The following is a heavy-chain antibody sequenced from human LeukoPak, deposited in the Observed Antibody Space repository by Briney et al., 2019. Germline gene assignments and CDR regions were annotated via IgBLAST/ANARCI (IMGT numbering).Heavy chain of an antibody. CDR3: ASRRDGNGYIPAFDY. CDR2: IYHSGST. D-gene: IGHD3-22*01. CDR1: GGSISSSNW. J-gene: IGHJ4*02. V-gene: IGHV4-4*02. Sequence: PSGTLSLTCAVSGGSISSSNWWSWVRQPPGKGLEWIGEIYHSGSTNYNPSLKSRVTISVDKSKNQFSLKLSSVTAADTAVYYCASRRDGNGYIPAFDYWGQGTLVTVSS.